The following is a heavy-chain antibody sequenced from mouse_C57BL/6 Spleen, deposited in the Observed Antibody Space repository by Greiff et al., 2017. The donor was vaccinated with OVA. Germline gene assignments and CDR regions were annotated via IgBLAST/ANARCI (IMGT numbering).Heavy chain of an antibody. V-gene: IGHV1-22*01. CDR3: ARGGLEDYYWYFDV. D-gene: IGHD2-4*01. J-gene: IGHJ1*03. Sequence: VQLKESGPELVKPGASVKMSCKASGYTFTDYNMHWVKQSHGKSLEWIGYINPNNGGTSYNQKFKGKATLTVNKSSSTAYMELRSLTSEDSAVYYCARGGLEDYYWYFDVWGTGTTVTVSS. CDR1: GYTFTDYN. CDR2: INPNNGGT.